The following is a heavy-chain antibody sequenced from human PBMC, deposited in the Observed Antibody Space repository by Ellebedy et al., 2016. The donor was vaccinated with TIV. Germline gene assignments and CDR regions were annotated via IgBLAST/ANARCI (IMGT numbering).Heavy chain of an antibody. D-gene: IGHD3-10*01. CDR1: GFTFDDYA. CDR2: ISGDGGST. J-gene: IGHJ5*02. CDR3: ARDFPLVGPGLWFDP. Sequence: GESLKISCAASGFTFDDYAMHWVRQAPGKGLEWVSLISGDGGSTYYADSVKGRFTISRDNAKNSLYLQMNSLRAEDTAVYYCARDFPLVGPGLWFDPWGQGTLVTVSS. V-gene: IGHV3-43*02.